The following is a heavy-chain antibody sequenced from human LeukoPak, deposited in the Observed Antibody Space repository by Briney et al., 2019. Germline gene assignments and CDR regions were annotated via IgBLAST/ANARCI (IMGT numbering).Heavy chain of an antibody. CDR1: GFTFSTYA. CDR2: IDGTYDSGRT. CDR3: TTLPVGAFDY. V-gene: IGHV3-23*01. Sequence: GGSLRLSCAASGFTFSTYALSWVRQAPGKGLEWVSTIDGTYDSGRTYYADSVKGRYTISRDNAKNSLYLQMNSLRAEDTAVYYCTTLPVGAFDYWGQGTLVTVSS. D-gene: IGHD1-1*01. J-gene: IGHJ4*02.